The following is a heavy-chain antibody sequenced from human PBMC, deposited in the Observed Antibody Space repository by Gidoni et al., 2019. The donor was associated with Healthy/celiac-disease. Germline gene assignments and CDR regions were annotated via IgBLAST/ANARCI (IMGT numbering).Heavy chain of an antibody. CDR2: IYYSGST. D-gene: IGHD3-3*01. J-gene: IGHJ4*02. Sequence: QLQLQESGPGLVKPSETLSLTCTVAGGSISSSSYYWGWIRQPPGKGLEWIGSIYYSGSTYYNPSLKSRVTISVDTSKNQFSLKLSSVTAADTAVYYCARTIEYYFDYWGQGTLVTVSS. CDR1: GGSISSSSYY. V-gene: IGHV4-39*01. CDR3: ARTIEYYFDY.